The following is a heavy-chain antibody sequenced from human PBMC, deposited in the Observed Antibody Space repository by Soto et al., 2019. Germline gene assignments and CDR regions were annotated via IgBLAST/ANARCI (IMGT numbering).Heavy chain of an antibody. V-gene: IGHV3-30*18. CDR2: ISYDGSNK. D-gene: IGHD2-15*01. CDR1: RFTFSSYG. J-gene: IGHJ4*02. CDR3: AKETYSGPLDY. Sequence: QVQLVESGGGVVQPGRSLRLYYAASRFTFSSYGMHWVRQAPGKGLEWVAVISYDGSNKYYADSVKGRFTISRDNSKNTLYLQMNSLRAEDPAVYYCAKETYSGPLDYWGQGTLVTVSS.